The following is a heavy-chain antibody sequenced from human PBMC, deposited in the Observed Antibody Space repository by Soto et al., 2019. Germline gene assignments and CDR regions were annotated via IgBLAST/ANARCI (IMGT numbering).Heavy chain of an antibody. D-gene: IGHD5-12*01. CDR3: ARGGYSGYDPLYYYGMDV. J-gene: IGHJ6*02. CDR2: ISAYNGNT. Sequence: ASVKVSCKASGYTFTSYGISWVRQAPGQGLEWMGWISAYNGNTNYAQKLQGRVTMTTDTSTSTAYMELRSLRSDDTAVYYCARGGYSGYDPLYYYGMDVSGQGTTVTVSS. V-gene: IGHV1-18*04. CDR1: GYTFTSYG.